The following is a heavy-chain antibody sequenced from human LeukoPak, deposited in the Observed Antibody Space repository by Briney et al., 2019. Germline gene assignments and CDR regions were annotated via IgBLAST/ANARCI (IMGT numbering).Heavy chain of an antibody. V-gene: IGHV1-46*01. CDR1: GYTFTSNY. CDR2: IYPRDGST. J-gene: IGHJ4*02. CDR3: ARDQEGFDY. Sequence: ASVKVSCKASGYTFTSNYIHWVRQAPGQGLEWMGMIYPRDGSTSYAQKFQGGVTVTRDTSTSTVHMEQSGLRSEDTAVYYCARDQEGFDYWGQGTLVTVSS.